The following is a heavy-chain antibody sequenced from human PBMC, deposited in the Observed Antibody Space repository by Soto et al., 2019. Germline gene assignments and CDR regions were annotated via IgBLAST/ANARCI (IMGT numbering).Heavy chain of an antibody. D-gene: IGHD2-2*02. CDR2: IYYSGST. CDR3: ARVIVVVPAAIGGVWFDP. CDR1: GGSISSYY. V-gene: IGHV4-59*01. Sequence: PSETLSLTCTVSGGSISSYYWSWIRQPPGKGLEWIGYIYYSGSTNYNPSLKSRVTISVDTSKNQFSLKLSSVTAADTAVYYCARVIVVVPAAIGGVWFDPWGQGTLVTVSS. J-gene: IGHJ5*02.